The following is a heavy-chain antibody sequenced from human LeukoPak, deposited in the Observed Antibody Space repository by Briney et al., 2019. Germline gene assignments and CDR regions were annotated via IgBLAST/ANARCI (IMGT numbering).Heavy chain of an antibody. CDR3: AVRDSGSFYWFDP. J-gene: IGHJ5*02. Sequence: SVKVSCKASGGTFSSYAISWVRQAPGQGLEWMGGIIPIFGTANYAQKFRGRVTITADESTSTAYMELSSLRSEDTAVYYCAVRDSGSFYWFDPWGQGTLVTVSS. CDR1: GGTFSSYA. V-gene: IGHV1-69*13. D-gene: IGHD1-26*01. CDR2: IIPIFGTA.